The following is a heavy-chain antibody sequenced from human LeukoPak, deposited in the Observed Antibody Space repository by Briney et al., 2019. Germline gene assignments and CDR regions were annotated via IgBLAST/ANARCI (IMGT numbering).Heavy chain of an antibody. V-gene: IGHV3-74*01. CDR3: ARGGGGSTYGLFDY. J-gene: IGHJ4*02. D-gene: IGHD5-18*01. Sequence: GGSLRLSCAASGFTFSSYWMHWVRHAPGKGLVWVSRINPDGSSTYYADSVKGRFTISRDNAKNTLYLQMNSLRAEDTAVYFCARGGGGSTYGLFDYWGQGTLVTVSS. CDR1: GFTFSSYW. CDR2: INPDGSST.